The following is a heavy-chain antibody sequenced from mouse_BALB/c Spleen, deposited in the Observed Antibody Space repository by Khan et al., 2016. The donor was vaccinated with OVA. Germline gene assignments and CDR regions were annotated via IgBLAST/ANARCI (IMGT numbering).Heavy chain of an antibody. CDR3: ARGNWQSYYFDY. CDR1: GYRFTSYI. D-gene: IGHD4-1*01. V-gene: IGHV1S136*01. CDR2: INPYHGAT. J-gene: IGHJ2*01. Sequence: QLQQSGPELVKPGTSVKMSCKASGYRFTSYIIHWVKQRPGQGLEWIGYINPYHGATKYNEKFKGKATLTSDKSSNTAYMELSSLTSEASAVYYWARGNWQSYYFDYWGQGTTLTVSS.